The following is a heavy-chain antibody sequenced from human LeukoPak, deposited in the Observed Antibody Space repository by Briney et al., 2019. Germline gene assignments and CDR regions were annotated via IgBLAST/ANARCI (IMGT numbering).Heavy chain of an antibody. CDR1: GSSFTSYW. Sequence: GASLKISCTASGSSFTSYWISWVRQLPGKGLEWMGRASPSDSETYYSPAFRGHVTMSVDKSISIAYLHWSSLRASDTAIYYCARVVCSGDTCYPRNWFDPWGQGTLVTVSS. V-gene: IGHV5-10-1*01. J-gene: IGHJ5*02. D-gene: IGHD2-15*01. CDR2: ASPSDSET. CDR3: ARVVCSGDTCYPRNWFDP.